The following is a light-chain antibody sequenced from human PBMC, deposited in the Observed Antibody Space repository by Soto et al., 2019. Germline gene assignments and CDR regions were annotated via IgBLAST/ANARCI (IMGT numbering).Light chain of an antibody. CDR1: SSDVGGYNY. Sequence: QSALAQPASVSGPPGQSITISCTGTSSDVGGYNYVSWYQLHPGKAPQLLLYEVTNRPSGVSDRFSGSKSGNTASLTISGLQAEDEADYYCSSYTSSTAYVFGTGTKVTV. CDR3: SSYTSSTAYV. V-gene: IGLV2-14*01. CDR2: EVT. J-gene: IGLJ1*01.